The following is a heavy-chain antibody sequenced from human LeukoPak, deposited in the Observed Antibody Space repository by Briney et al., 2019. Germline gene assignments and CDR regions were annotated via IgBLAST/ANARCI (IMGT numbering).Heavy chain of an antibody. CDR3: ARATTGTTNWFDP. V-gene: IGHV4-59*01. CDR2: IYYSGST. Sequence: SETLSLTCTVSGGSISSYYWSWIRQPQGKGLGWIGYIYYSGSTNYNPSLKSRVTISVDTSKNQYSLKLSSVTAADTAVYYCARATTGTTNWFDPWGQGTLVTVSS. CDR1: GGSISSYY. D-gene: IGHD1-1*01. J-gene: IGHJ5*02.